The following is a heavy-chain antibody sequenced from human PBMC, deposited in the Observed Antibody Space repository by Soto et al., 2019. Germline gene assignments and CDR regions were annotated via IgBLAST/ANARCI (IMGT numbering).Heavy chain of an antibody. CDR2: IVGSSGST. V-gene: IGHV3-23*01. D-gene: IGHD6-13*01. Sequence: PGGSLRLSCAASGFTFSSYAMIWVRQAPGKGLDWVSAIVGSSGSTYYADSVKGRFTISRDNSKNSLYLQMNSLRAEDTAVYYCAREDSSSWLNWFDPWGQGTLVTVSS. J-gene: IGHJ5*02. CDR3: AREDSSSWLNWFDP. CDR1: GFTFSSYA.